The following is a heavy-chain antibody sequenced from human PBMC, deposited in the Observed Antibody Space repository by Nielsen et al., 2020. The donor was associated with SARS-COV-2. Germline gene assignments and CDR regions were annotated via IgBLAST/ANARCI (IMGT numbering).Heavy chain of an antibody. V-gene: IGHV4-34*01. CDR1: GGAFSGYR. J-gene: IGHJ6*02. CDR2: INDSGTT. Sequence: GSLRLSCGVSGGAFSGYRWTWVRQSPGKGLEGLGEINDSGTTNYNPPLTGRVSISQDASKRQLSLKLSSVTAADTALYFCARGIYDFLSGSDVSLNGLDVWGQGTTVTVSS. CDR3: ARGIYDFLSGSDVSLNGLDV. D-gene: IGHD3-3*01.